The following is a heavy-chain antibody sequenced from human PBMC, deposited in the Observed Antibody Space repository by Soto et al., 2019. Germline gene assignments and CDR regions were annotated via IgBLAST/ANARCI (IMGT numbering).Heavy chain of an antibody. D-gene: IGHD3-9*01. CDR3: ARDGPYYDILTGYYPILDY. Sequence: GGSLRLSCAASGFTFSSYGMHWVRQAPGKGLEWVAVIWYDGSNKYYADSVKGRFTISRDNSKNTLYLQMNSLRAEDTAVYYCARDGPYYDILTGYYPILDYWGQGT. CDR2: IWYDGSNK. CDR1: GFTFSSYG. V-gene: IGHV3-33*01. J-gene: IGHJ4*02.